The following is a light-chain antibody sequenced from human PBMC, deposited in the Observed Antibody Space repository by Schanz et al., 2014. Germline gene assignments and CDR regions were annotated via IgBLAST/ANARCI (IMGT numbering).Light chain of an antibody. CDR3: QQYGISPYT. V-gene: IGKV3-11*01. Sequence: EIVLTQSPATLSLSPGERATLSCRASQSVSSYLAWYQQKPGQAPRLLIYDASNRATGIPARFSGSGSGTDFTLTISSLEPEDFAVYYCQQYGISPYTFGQGTNLEIK. CDR2: DAS. J-gene: IGKJ2*01. CDR1: QSVSSY.